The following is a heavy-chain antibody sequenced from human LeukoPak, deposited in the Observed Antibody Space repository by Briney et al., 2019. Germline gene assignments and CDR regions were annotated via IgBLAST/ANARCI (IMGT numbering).Heavy chain of an antibody. CDR3: ARPHSGYYDSSGYYKNWFDP. D-gene: IGHD3-22*01. CDR2: INHSGST. J-gene: IGHJ5*02. CDR1: GGSFSGYY. Sequence: SETLSLTCAVYGGSFSGYYWSWIRQPPGKGLEWIGEINHSGSTNYNPSLKSRVTISVDTSKNQFSLKLSSVTAADTAVYYCARPHSGYYDSSGYYKNWFDPWGQGTLVTVSS. V-gene: IGHV4-34*01.